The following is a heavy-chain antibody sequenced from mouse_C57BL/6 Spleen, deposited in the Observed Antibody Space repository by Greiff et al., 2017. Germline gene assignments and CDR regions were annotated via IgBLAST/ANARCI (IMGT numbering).Heavy chain of an antibody. J-gene: IGHJ2*01. CDR3: ARGGQLGRRDY. D-gene: IGHD4-1*02. V-gene: IGHV1-81*01. CDR1: GYTFTSYG. CDR2: IYPRSGNT. Sequence: QVQLQQSGAELARPGASVKLSCKASGYTFTSYGISWVKQRTGQGLEWIGEIYPRSGNTYYNEKFKGKATLTADKSSSTAYMELRSLTSEDTAVYFCARGGQLGRRDYWGQGTTLTVSS.